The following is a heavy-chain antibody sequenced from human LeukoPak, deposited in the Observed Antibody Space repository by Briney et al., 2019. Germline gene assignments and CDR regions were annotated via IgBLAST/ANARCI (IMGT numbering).Heavy chain of an antibody. V-gene: IGHV4-34*01. CDR3: ARHVSGSSGWYYNY. Sequence: RASETLSPTCAVYGGSFSGYYWSWISQPPGKGLGWIGGTNHSGSTNYNPSLKSRATISVDTSRNQFSLKLSSVTAADTAVYYWARHVSGSSGWYYNYWGQGTLVTVSS. CDR1: GGSFSGYY. CDR2: TNHSGST. D-gene: IGHD6-19*01. J-gene: IGHJ4*02.